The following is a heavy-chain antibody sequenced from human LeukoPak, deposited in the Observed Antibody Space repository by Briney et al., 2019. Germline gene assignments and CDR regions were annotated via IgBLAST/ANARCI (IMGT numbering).Heavy chain of an antibody. CDR3: AEDRRSGWYDSFDY. V-gene: IGHV3-7*03. Sequence: GGSLRLSCAASGFTFSSYWMSWVRQAPGKGLEWVANIKQDGSEKYYVDSVKGRFTISRDNAKNSLYLQMNSLRAEDTAVYYCAEDRRSGWYDSFDYWGQGTLVTVSS. CDR2: IKQDGSEK. J-gene: IGHJ4*02. CDR1: GFTFSSYW. D-gene: IGHD6-19*01.